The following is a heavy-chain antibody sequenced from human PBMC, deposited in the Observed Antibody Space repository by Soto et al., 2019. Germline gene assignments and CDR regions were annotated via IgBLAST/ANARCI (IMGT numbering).Heavy chain of an antibody. CDR3: ARDQNVVVPAAKDDYYGMDV. J-gene: IGHJ6*02. Sequence: GGSLRLSCAASGFTLSDHYMSWIRQAPGKGLEWVSSISSSSSYIYYADSVKGRFTISRDNAKNSLYLQMNGLRAEDTAVYYCARDQNVVVPAAKDDYYGMDVWGQGTTVTVSS. CDR1: GFTLSDHY. D-gene: IGHD2-2*01. CDR2: ISSSSSYI. V-gene: IGHV3-11*06.